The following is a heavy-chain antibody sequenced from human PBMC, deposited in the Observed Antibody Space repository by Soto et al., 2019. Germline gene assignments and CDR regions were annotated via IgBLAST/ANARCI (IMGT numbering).Heavy chain of an antibody. J-gene: IGHJ6*02. CDR2: INPNSGGT. V-gene: IGHV1-2*02. Sequence: ASVKVSCKASGYTFTGYYMHWVRQAPGQGLEWMGWINPNSGGTNYAQKFQGRVTMTRDTSSSTAYMELSRLRADDTAVYYCAGYFSGIQPFYSYFYFGMDVWGQGTTVTVSS. D-gene: IGHD3-10*01. CDR1: GYTFTGYY. CDR3: AGYFSGIQPFYSYFYFGMDV.